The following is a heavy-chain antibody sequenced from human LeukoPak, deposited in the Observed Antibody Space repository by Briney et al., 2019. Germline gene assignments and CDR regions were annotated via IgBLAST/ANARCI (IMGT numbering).Heavy chain of an antibody. Sequence: SETLSLTCTVSGGSVSIGSHYWSWVRQPPGKGLEWIGYVSYSGSTNYDPSLKSRVTISVDTSKNQFSLKLSSVTAADTAVFYCARSYYYFDLWGRGTLVTVSS. CDR1: GGSVSIGSHY. CDR2: VSYSGST. J-gene: IGHJ2*01. V-gene: IGHV4-61*01. CDR3: ARSYYYFDL. D-gene: IGHD1-26*01.